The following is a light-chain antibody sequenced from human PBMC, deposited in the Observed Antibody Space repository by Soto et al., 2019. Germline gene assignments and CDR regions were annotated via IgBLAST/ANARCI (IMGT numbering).Light chain of an antibody. Sequence: DIVMTQSPDALAVSLGERATINCKSSQRVFYNSNNKNYIAWYQQKPGQPPKLLIYWASTRESGVPDRFSGSGSVTDFTLTISSLQAEDVAVYYCQQYYGTPPYTFGQGTKLEIK. J-gene: IGKJ2*01. CDR3: QQYYGTPPYT. CDR1: QRVFYNSNNKNY. V-gene: IGKV4-1*01. CDR2: WAS.